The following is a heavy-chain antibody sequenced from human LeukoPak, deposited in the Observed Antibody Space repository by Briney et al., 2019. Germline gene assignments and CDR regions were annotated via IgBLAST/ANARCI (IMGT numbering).Heavy chain of an antibody. CDR2: MNPNSGNT. V-gene: IGHV1-8*03. D-gene: IGHD3-10*01. CDR3: ARGHCYGSGSYRCYYYYMDV. J-gene: IGHJ6*03. CDR1: GYTFTSYD. Sequence: GASVKVSCKASGYTFTSYDINWVRQATGQGLEWMGWMNPNSGNTGCAQKFQGRVTITRNTSISTAYMELSSLRSEGTAVYYCARGHCYGSGSYRCYYYYMDVWGKGTTVTVSS.